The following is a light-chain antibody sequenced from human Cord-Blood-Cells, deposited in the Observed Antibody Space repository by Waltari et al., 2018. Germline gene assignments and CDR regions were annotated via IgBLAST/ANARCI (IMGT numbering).Light chain of an antibody. CDR2: KGS. V-gene: IGLV2-23*01. CDR1: SSAVGSYKL. CDR3: CSYAGSSNWV. Sequence: QSALTQPASVSGSPGQSITISCTGASSAVGSYKLVAWYQQHPGKAPKLIIYKGSTRPSGVSKRFSGSKSGNTASLTSSGLQAEDEVDYYCCSYAGSSNWVFGGGTKLTVL. J-gene: IGLJ3*02.